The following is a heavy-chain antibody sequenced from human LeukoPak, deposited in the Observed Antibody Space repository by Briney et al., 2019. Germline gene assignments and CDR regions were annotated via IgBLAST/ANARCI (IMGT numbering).Heavy chain of an antibody. CDR3: ARVEYDSSGYYYYYGMDV. Sequence: ASVKVSCKASGYTFTSYYMHWVRQAPGQGLEWMGIINPSGGSTSYAQKFRGRVTMTRDTSTSTVYMELSSLRSEDTAVYYCARVEYDSSGYYYYYGMDVWGQGTTVTVSS. J-gene: IGHJ6*02. D-gene: IGHD3-22*01. CDR1: GYTFTSYY. V-gene: IGHV1-46*01. CDR2: INPSGGST.